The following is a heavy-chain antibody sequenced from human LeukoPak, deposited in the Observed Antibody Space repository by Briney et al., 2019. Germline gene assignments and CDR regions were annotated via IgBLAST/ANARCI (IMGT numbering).Heavy chain of an antibody. CDR2: ISAYNGNT. V-gene: IGHV1-18*01. Sequence: GASVKVSCKASGYTFTSYGISWVRQAPGQGLEWMGWISAYNGNTNYAQKLQGRVTMTTDTSTCTAYMELRSLRSDDTAVYYCARDLGIVVVGDAFDIWGQGTMVTVSS. D-gene: IGHD3-22*01. CDR3: ARDLGIVVVGDAFDI. J-gene: IGHJ3*02. CDR1: GYTFTSYG.